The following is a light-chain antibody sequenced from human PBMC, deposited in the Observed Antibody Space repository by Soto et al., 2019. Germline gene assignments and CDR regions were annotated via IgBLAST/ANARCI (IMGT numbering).Light chain of an antibody. CDR1: QGIRND. Sequence: IQLAQSPSSLSDSVGDGVTVTCRASQGIRNDVGWYQQKPGKAPKRLIYAASNLQSGVPSRFRGRRSGTECTLTISSLQPEDFATYYCLQDHDDSWTFGQGTKVDNK. CDR2: AAS. CDR3: LQDHDDSWT. V-gene: IGKV1-6*01. J-gene: IGKJ1*01.